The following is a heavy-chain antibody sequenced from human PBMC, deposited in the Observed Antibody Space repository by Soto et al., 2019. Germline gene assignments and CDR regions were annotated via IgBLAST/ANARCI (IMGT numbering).Heavy chain of an antibody. CDR2: IYYSGST. Sequence: SETLSLTCAVSGYSISSSNWWGWIRQPPGKGLEWIGYIYYSGSTYYNPSFKSRVTMSVDTSKNQFSLKLSSVTAVDTAVYYCARVPTAAYYYYAMDVWGQGTTVTVSS. CDR3: ARVPTAAYYYYAMDV. J-gene: IGHJ6*02. V-gene: IGHV4-28*03. CDR1: GYSISSSNW.